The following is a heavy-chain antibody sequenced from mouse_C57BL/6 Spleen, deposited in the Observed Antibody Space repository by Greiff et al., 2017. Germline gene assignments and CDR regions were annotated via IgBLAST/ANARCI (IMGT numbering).Heavy chain of an antibody. Sequence: EVQVVESGGGLVKPGGSLKLSCAASGFTFSSYTMSWVRQTPEKRLEWVATISGGGGNTYYPDSVKGRFTISRDNAKNTLYLQMSSLRSEDTALYYCARPTTGDYYFDYWGQGATLTVSS. V-gene: IGHV5-9*01. CDR1: GFTFSSYT. CDR2: ISGGGGNT. J-gene: IGHJ2*01. CDR3: ARPTTGDYYFDY. D-gene: IGHD1-1*01.